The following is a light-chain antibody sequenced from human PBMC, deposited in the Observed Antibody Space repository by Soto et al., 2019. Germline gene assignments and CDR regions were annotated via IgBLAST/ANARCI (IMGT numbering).Light chain of an antibody. CDR1: QSLTRW. J-gene: IGKJ1*01. CDR2: KAS. CDR3: QHWTDYSWT. V-gene: IGKV1-5*03. Sequence: DIHMTQSPSTLSASVGERVTIPCRASQSLTRWLAWYQQKPGKAPNLLIYKASSLESGVPSRFSGSGSGTEFTLTISSLQPDDFATYYCQHWTDYSWTFGQGTKVEVK.